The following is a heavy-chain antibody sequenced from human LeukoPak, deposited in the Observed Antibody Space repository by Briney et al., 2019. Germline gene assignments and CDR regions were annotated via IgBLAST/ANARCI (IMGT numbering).Heavy chain of an antibody. Sequence: PGGSLRLCCAASGFTFSFSDYAMHWVRKAPGKGLEWMAVISYDGSDKKYADSVTGRFTISRDNAKNTLFLQMNSLRAEDTAVYYCARIEGRIVVVPAAPDYWGQGTLVTVSS. CDR2: ISYDGSDK. V-gene: IGHV3-30-3*01. D-gene: IGHD2-2*01. J-gene: IGHJ4*02. CDR1: GFTFSFSDYA. CDR3: ARIEGRIVVVPAAPDY.